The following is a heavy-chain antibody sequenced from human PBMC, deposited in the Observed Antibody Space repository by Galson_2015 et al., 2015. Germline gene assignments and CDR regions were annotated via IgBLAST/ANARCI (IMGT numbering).Heavy chain of an antibody. Sequence: ETLSLTCTVSGGSISSSRYYWGWVRQPPGKGLEWIGSIFYSGSSYYNPSLKSRVTISVDTSKNQFSLRLSSVTAADTAVYFCARLGRTWGYWGQGTLVTVSS. J-gene: IGHJ4*02. D-gene: IGHD3-16*01. CDR1: GGSISSSRYY. V-gene: IGHV4-39*01. CDR2: IFYSGSS. CDR3: ARLGRTWGY.